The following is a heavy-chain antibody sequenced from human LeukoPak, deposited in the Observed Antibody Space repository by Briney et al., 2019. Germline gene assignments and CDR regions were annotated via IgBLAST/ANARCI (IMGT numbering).Heavy chain of an antibody. Sequence: GGSLRLSCAASGFTFSSYAMSWVRQAPGKGLEWVSAISGSGGSTYYADSVKGRFTISRDNSKNTLYLQMNSLKTDDTAVYFCTGNRGGQLPFDYWGRGTQVTVSS. CDR1: GFTFSSYA. J-gene: IGHJ4*02. CDR3: TGNRGGQLPFDY. D-gene: IGHD3/OR15-3a*01. CDR2: ISGSGGST. V-gene: IGHV3-23*01.